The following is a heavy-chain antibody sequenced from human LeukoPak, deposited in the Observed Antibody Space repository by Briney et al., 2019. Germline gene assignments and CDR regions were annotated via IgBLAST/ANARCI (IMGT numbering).Heavy chain of an antibody. CDR3: FGWTRTTHY. J-gene: IGHJ4*02. V-gene: IGHV4-4*09. Sequence: SETLSLTCTVSGGAIPSYYCSSIRQPPGKGLEWIGYIPPRGNTNSNPSLRSRVTLSLDTSKSQVSLKLSAVTAADTDVYFCFGWTRTTHYWGQGTLVTVSS. CDR2: IPPRGNT. CDR1: GGAIPSYY. D-gene: IGHD1-7*01.